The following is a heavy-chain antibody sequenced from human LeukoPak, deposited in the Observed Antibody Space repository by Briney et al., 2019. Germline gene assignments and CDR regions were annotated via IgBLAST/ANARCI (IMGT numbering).Heavy chain of an antibody. J-gene: IGHJ3*02. D-gene: IGHD6-19*01. V-gene: IGHV3-66*01. CDR1: GFTVSSNY. CDR3: ATLAVAGAENAFDI. Sequence: GGSLRLSRAASGFTVSSNYMSWVRQAPGKGLEWVSVIYSGGSTYYADSVKGRFTISRDNSRNTLYLQMNSLRAEDTAVYYCATLAVAGAENAFDIWGQGTMVTVSS. CDR2: IYSGGST.